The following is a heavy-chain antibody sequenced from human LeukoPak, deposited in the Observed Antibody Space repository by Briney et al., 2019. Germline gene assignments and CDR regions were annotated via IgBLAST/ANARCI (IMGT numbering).Heavy chain of an antibody. CDR1: GFSFSDYS. CDR3: TRGLRFLEWFRNPYYYYYMDV. D-gene: IGHD3-3*01. Sequence: GGSLRLSCGASGFSFSDYSMNWVRQAPGKGLEWVSSISSSSTYIYYADSVKGRFTISKDNAKNSLYLQMNSLRAGDTAVYYCTRGLRFLEWFRNPYYYYYMDVWGKGTTVTVSS. V-gene: IGHV3-21*01. J-gene: IGHJ6*03. CDR2: ISSSSTYI.